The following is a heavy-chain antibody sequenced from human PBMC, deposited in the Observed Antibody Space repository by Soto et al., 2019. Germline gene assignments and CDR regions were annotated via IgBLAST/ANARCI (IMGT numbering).Heavy chain of an antibody. CDR2: IRSKADGGTT. Sequence: EVQLVESGGGLVKPGGSLRLSCAASGFTFNNAWMNWVRQAPGKGLEWVGRIRSKADGGTTDYAAPGKDRFTISRDNSTNTLHLQMNSLKTEDTAVYYCTTEPEYSNYFEYWDQGTLVTVSS. CDR3: TTEPEYSNYFEY. J-gene: IGHJ4*02. CDR1: GFTFNNAW. V-gene: IGHV3-15*07. D-gene: IGHD4-4*01.